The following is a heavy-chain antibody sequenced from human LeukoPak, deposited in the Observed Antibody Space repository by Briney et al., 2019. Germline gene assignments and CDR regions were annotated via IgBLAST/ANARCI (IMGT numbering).Heavy chain of an antibody. Sequence: TGGSLRLSCAASGLTFSSHWMHWVRQPPGKGLVWVSRITNDGSSTTYADSVKGRFTISRDNAKNMLYLQVNSLRAEDTAVYYCATQQGGSPAYWGQGTLVTVSS. CDR2: ITNDGSST. D-gene: IGHD3-16*01. J-gene: IGHJ4*02. V-gene: IGHV3-74*01. CDR1: GLTFSSHW. CDR3: ATQQGGSPAY.